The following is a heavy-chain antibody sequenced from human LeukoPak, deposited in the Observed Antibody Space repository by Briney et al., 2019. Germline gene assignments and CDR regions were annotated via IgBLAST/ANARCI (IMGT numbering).Heavy chain of an antibody. V-gene: IGHV3-7*01. D-gene: IGHD2-15*01. CDR1: GFTFSHFW. Sequence: GGSLRLSCAASGFTFSHFWMSWVRQAPGKGLEWVAYIKKTGSETYYVDSVKGRSTITRDNTRNSLFLQMYSLRAEDTAVYFCAREDGYCSGGNCYSYFDSWGQGTLVTVSS. CDR2: IKKTGSET. J-gene: IGHJ4*02. CDR3: AREDGYCSGGNCYSYFDS.